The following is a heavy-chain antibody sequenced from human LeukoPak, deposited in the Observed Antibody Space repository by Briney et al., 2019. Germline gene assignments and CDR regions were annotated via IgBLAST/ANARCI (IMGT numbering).Heavy chain of an antibody. D-gene: IGHD2-2*01. V-gene: IGHV4-59*08. Sequence: SETLSLTCTVSGGSIRSYYWSWIRQPPGKGLEGSGYIYYSGRTNSNPSLKSRVTTSVDTTKNQCSLKLSSVTAAETRLYYCARQQKVLGAMTDYSGQGNLVTASS. CDR3: ARQQKVLGAMTDY. CDR1: GGSIRSYY. CDR2: IYYSGRT. J-gene: IGHJ4*02.